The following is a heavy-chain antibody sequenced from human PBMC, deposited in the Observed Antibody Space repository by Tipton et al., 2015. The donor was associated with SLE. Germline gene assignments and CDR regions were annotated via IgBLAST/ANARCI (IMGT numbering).Heavy chain of an antibody. V-gene: IGHV4-4*07. CDR3: VRVIVPANRGAFDI. D-gene: IGHD2-2*01. J-gene: IGHJ3*02. CDR2: VHTSGST. Sequence: TLSLTCTVSGSSISNYYWSWIRQSAGKGLEWIGRVHTSGSTSYNPSLQSRLTMSLDTSNNQLYLRLSSVTAADTALYYCVRVIVPANRGAFDIWGQGTMVTVSS. CDR1: GSSISNYY.